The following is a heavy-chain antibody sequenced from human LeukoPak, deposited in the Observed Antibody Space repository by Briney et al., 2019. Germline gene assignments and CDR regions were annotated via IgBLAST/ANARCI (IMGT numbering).Heavy chain of an antibody. D-gene: IGHD3-22*01. CDR3: ARGYYYDSSGYYLTDAFDI. CDR1: GYSISSGYY. Sequence: PPETLSLTCTVSGYSISSGYYWGWIRQPPGKELEWIGSIYHSGSTYYNPSLKSRATISVDTSKNQFSLKLSSVTAADTAVYYCARGYYYDSSGYYLTDAFDIWGQGTMVTVSS. J-gene: IGHJ3*02. V-gene: IGHV4-38-2*02. CDR2: IYHSGST.